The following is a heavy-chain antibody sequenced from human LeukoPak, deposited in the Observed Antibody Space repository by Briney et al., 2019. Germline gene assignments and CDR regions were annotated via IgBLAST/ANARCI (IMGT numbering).Heavy chain of an antibody. CDR3: ATSSRYDYDSSGYPSLDY. CDR2: IYTSGST. CDR1: GGSISSYY. Sequence: SETLSLTCTVSGGSISSYYWSWIRQPPGKGLEWIGYIYTSGSTSYNPSLKSRVTISVDTSKNQFSLKLSSVTAADTAVYYCATSSRYDYDSSGYPSLDYWGQGTLVTVSS. D-gene: IGHD3-22*01. V-gene: IGHV4-4*09. J-gene: IGHJ4*02.